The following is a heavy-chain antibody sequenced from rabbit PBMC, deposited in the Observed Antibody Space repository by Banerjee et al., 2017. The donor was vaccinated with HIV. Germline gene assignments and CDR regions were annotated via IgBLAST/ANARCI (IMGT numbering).Heavy chain of an antibody. V-gene: IGHV1S40*01. CDR1: GFSFSSSYC. Sequence: QSLEESGGDLVKPGASLTLTCTASGFSFSSSYCVCWVRQAPGKGLEWIACIYAGSSGSTYYASWAKGRFTISKTSSTTVTLQMTSLTAADTATYFCARGPAGVGVYGYGGYLTLWGPGTLVTVS. J-gene: IGHJ4*01. D-gene: IGHD3-1*01. CDR2: IYAGSSGST. CDR3: ARGPAGVGVYGYGGYLTL.